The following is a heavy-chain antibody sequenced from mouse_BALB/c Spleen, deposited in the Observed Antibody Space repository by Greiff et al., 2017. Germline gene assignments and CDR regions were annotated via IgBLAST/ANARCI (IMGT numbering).Heavy chain of an antibody. D-gene: IGHD1-1*01. Sequence: EVQLQQSGPELVKPGASVKISCKASGYTFTDYNMHWVKQSHGKSLEWIGYIYPYNGGTGYNQKFKSKATLTVDNSSSTAYMELRSLTSEDSAVYYCARDYGSSYEYFDVWGAGTTVTVSS. CDR3: ARDYGSSYEYFDV. CDR2: IYPYNGGT. CDR1: GYTFTDYN. V-gene: IGHV1S29*02. J-gene: IGHJ1*01.